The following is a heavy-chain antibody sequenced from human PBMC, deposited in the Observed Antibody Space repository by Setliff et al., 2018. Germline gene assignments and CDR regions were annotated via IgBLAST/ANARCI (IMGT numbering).Heavy chain of an antibody. D-gene: IGHD4-17*01. CDR2: ISYDGSNK. Sequence: GGSLRLSCAASGFTFSSYGMHWVRQAPGKGLEWVAVISYDGSNKYYADSVKGRFTISRDNSKNTLYLQMNSLRAEDTAVYYCASRVYGDYEVFYWGQGTLVTVSS. J-gene: IGHJ4*02. V-gene: IGHV3-30*03. CDR3: ASRVYGDYEVFY. CDR1: GFTFSSYG.